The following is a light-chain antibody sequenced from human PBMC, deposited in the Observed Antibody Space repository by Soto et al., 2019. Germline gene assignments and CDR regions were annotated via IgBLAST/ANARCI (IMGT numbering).Light chain of an antibody. CDR2: GAS. J-gene: IGKJ4*01. CDR3: QQYGSSLLT. CDR1: QSVSSSY. V-gene: IGKV3-20*01. Sequence: EIVLTQSPGTLSLSPGERATLSCRASQSVSSSYLAWYQQKPGQAPRLLIYGASGRATGIPDRFSGSGSGTDFTLTISRLEPDDFAVYYCQQYGSSLLTFGGGTKVEIK.